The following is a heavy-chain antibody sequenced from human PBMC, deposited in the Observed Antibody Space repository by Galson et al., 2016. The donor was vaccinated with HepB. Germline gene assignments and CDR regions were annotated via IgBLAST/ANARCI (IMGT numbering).Heavy chain of an antibody. Sequence: TLSLTCTVSGASISSGRDYWAWIRQHPGKGLEWIGYIFYSGSTYYNPSLKSRVSISVDTSKNQFSLKVTSVTAADTAVYYCARWSKEMRKTTTPDSWGQGTLVTVSS. CDR1: GASISSGRDY. D-gene: IGHD5-24*01. V-gene: IGHV4-31*03. CDR3: ARWSKEMRKTTTPDS. CDR2: IFYSGST. J-gene: IGHJ4*02.